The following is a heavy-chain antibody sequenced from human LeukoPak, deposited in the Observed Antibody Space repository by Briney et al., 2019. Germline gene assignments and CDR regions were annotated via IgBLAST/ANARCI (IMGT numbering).Heavy chain of an antibody. J-gene: IGHJ5*02. D-gene: IGHD3-22*01. Sequence: SETLSLTCSVSGGSISSSYWWSWVRQPPGKGLEWIGEIHHSGSTSYTPSLKSRLTISVDKSKNQFSLHLKSVTAADTAVYCCARYPEYYDTNGRFDPWGQGTLVTVSS. V-gene: IGHV4-4*01. CDR2: IHHSGST. CDR1: GGSISSSYW. CDR3: ARYPEYYDTNGRFDP.